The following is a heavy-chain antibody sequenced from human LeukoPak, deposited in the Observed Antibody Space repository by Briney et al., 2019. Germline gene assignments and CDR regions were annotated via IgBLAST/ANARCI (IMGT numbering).Heavy chain of an antibody. Sequence: RGSLRLSCAASGFTFSSYAMSWVRQAPGKGLEWVSAISGSGGSTYYADSVKGRFTISRENAKNSLYLQMNSLRAEDTAVYYCARGGTGTTDAFDIWGQGTMVTVSS. V-gene: IGHV3-23*01. CDR1: GFTFSSYA. D-gene: IGHD1-7*01. CDR2: ISGSGGST. CDR3: ARGGTGTTDAFDI. J-gene: IGHJ3*02.